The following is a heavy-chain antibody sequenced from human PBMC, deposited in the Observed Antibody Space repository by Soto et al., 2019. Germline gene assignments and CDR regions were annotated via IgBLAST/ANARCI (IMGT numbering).Heavy chain of an antibody. Sequence: QVQLQESGPGLLKPSETLSLTCTVSGGSISGYYWSWVRQPPGNGPAWIGHFHSSGTTNYNPSLKSRVTISGDTSKNQFSLKLSSVTAADTAVYYCARRSGATWGDAFDIWGLGTMVTVSS. J-gene: IGHJ3*02. CDR2: FHSSGTT. CDR1: GGSISGYY. V-gene: IGHV4-59*01. CDR3: ARRSGATWGDAFDI. D-gene: IGHD7-27*01.